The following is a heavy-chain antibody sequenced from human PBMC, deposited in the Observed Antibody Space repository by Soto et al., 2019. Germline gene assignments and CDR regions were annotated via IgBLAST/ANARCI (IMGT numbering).Heavy chain of an antibody. CDR3: AREGSIAAAGADTYYYYGMDV. J-gene: IGHJ6*02. CDR1: GGTFSSYA. Sequence: GASVKVSCKASGGTFSSYAISWVRQAPGQGLEWMGGIIPIFGTANYAQKFQGRVTITADESTSTAYMELSSLRSEDTAVYYCAREGSIAAAGADTYYYYGMDVWGQGTTVTVS. CDR2: IIPIFGTA. D-gene: IGHD6-13*01. V-gene: IGHV1-69*13.